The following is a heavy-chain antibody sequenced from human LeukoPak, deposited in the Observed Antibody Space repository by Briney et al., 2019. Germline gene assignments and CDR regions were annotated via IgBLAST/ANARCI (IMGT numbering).Heavy chain of an antibody. Sequence: ASVKVSCKASGYTSINYYIHWVRQAPGQGLEWMGIINPRDDSSSYAQKFQGRVTMTRDTSTSTVYMELSSLRFEDTAVYYCERAIYCSGGSCHWEFDYWGQGTLVTVSS. CDR1: GYTSINYY. D-gene: IGHD2-15*01. CDR3: ERAIYCSGGSCHWEFDY. CDR2: INPRDDSS. V-gene: IGHV1-46*01. J-gene: IGHJ4*02.